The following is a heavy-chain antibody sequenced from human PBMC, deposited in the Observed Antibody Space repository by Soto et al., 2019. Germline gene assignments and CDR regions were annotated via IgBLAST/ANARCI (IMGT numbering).Heavy chain of an antibody. CDR3: AREERKGIISWFDP. V-gene: IGHV4-30-4*01. CDR1: GGSVSGVDYF. Sequence: SETLSLTCTVSGGSVSGVDYFLSWIRQSPXKGLXWIGYIYYTGITHLNPSLKSRLTMAVDTSKNEFSLKLTSVSAADTAAYFCAREERKGIISWFDPWGQGTPVTVSS. J-gene: IGHJ5*02. D-gene: IGHD2-21*01. CDR2: IYYTGIT.